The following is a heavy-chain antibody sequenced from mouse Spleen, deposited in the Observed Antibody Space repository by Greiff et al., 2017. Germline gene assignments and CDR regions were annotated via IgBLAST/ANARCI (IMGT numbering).Heavy chain of an antibody. CDR2: IYSGNSDT. V-gene: IGHV1-5*01. CDR3: TSELGQGFAY. CDR1: GYTFTSYW. D-gene: IGHD4-1*01. Sequence: EVKLQESGIVLARPGASVKMSCKASGYTFTSYWMHWVKQRPGQGLEWIGAIYSGNSDTSYNQKFKGKAKLTAVTSTSTAYMELSSLTNEDSAVYYCTSELGQGFAYWGQGTLVTVSA. J-gene: IGHJ3*01.